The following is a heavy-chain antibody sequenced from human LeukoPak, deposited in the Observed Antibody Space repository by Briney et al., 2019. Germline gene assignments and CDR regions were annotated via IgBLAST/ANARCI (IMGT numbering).Heavy chain of an antibody. CDR3: ARGYCSGGSCYWYFDL. Sequence: GGSLRLSCAASGFTFSNYALHWVRLAPGKGLEYVSSISSYGGSTYYADSVKGRFTISRDNSKNTLYLQMGSLRAEDMAVYYCARGYCSGGSCYWYFDLWGRGTLVTVSS. V-gene: IGHV3-64*02. CDR2: ISSYGGST. CDR1: GFTFSNYA. D-gene: IGHD2-15*01. J-gene: IGHJ2*01.